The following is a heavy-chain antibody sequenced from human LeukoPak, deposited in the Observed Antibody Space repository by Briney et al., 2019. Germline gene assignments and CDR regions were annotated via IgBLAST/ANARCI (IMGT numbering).Heavy chain of an antibody. Sequence: SETLSLTCTVSGGSISSYYWSWVRQPAGKGLEWIGRMSVTGTTSYNPSLKSRVSMSVDTSTNQFSLKLDSVTAADTAVYYCASSEVGSTTVFDYWGQGTLITVSS. J-gene: IGHJ4*02. CDR1: GGSISSYY. CDR2: MSVTGTT. CDR3: ASSEVGSTTVFDY. D-gene: IGHD1-1*01. V-gene: IGHV4-4*07.